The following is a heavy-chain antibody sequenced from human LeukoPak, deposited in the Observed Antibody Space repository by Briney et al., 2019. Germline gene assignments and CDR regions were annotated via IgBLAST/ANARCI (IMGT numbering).Heavy chain of an antibody. CDR3: ARGPRGFDP. CDR1: GFTVSSND. V-gene: IGHV3-53*01. Sequence: PGGSLRLSCAASGFTVSSNDMSWVRQAPGKGLEWVSVIYAGDTTSYADSVKGRFTISRDNSKNTLYLQMNSLRAEDTAVYYCARGPRGFDPWGQGTLVTVCS. J-gene: IGHJ5*02. CDR2: IYAGDTT.